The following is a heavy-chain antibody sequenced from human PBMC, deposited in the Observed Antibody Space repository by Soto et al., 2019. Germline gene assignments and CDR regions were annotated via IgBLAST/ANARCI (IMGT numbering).Heavy chain of an antibody. D-gene: IGHD4-4*01. Sequence: EVQLVESGGGLVKPGGSLRLSCAASGFTFSNAWMSWVRQAPGKGLEWVGRIKSKTDGGTTDYAAPVKGRFTISRDDSENTLYLQMNSLKTEDTAVYYCARDNREPRGLQSMGYYYYGMDVWGQGTTVTVSS. CDR2: IKSKTDGGTT. CDR3: ARDNREPRGLQSMGYYYYGMDV. CDR1: GFTFSNAW. J-gene: IGHJ6*02. V-gene: IGHV3-15*01.